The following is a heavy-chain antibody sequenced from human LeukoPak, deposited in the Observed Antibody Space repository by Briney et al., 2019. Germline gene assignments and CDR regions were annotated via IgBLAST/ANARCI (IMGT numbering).Heavy chain of an antibody. V-gene: IGHV3-9*01. J-gene: IGHJ4*02. CDR2: ISWNSGSI. D-gene: IGHD6-13*01. CDR3: AKDYSSSWYYFDY. Sequence: PGGSLRLSCAASGFTFSSYGMHWVRQAPGKGLEWVSGISWNSGSIGYADSVKGRFTISRDNAKNSLYLQMNSLRAEDTALYYCAKDYSSSWYYFDYWGQGTLATVSS. CDR1: GFTFSSYG.